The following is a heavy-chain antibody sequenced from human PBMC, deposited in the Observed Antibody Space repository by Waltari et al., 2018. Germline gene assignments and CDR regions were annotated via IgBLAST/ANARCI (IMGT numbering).Heavy chain of an antibody. J-gene: IGHJ5*02. Sequence: EVQLVESGGGVVQPGGSLRLSCAASGFPFVNNGLNWVCQAPGKGLEWVSFISGSGSAKNYADSVKGRFTISRDNARNSLFLQMDSLRAEDTAVYYCARLPHDSQPGPWGQGTLVTVSS. CDR2: ISGSGSAK. CDR3: ARLPHDSQPGP. V-gene: IGHV3-48*03. CDR1: GFPFVNNG. D-gene: IGHD1-1*01.